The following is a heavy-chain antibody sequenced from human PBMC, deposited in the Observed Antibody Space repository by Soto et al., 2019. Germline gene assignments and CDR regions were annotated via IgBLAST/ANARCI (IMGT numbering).Heavy chain of an antibody. CDR3: GRDVGTIWPISFDL. CDR2: INSDGSST. CDR1: GFTFSSYW. Sequence: GGSLRLSCAASGFTFSSYWMHWVRQAPGKGLVWVSRINSDGSSTSYADSVEGRFTISRDNAKNTLYLQMTSLETEDTAVYYCGRDVGTIWPISFDLWGQGTMVTVSS. D-gene: IGHD1-26*01. V-gene: IGHV3-74*01. J-gene: IGHJ3*01.